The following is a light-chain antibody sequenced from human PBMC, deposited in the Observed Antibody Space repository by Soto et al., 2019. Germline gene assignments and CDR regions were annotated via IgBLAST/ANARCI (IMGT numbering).Light chain of an antibody. J-gene: IGLJ1*01. CDR2: EVS. CDR3: SSYAGSNNLV. V-gene: IGLV2-8*01. Sequence: QSALTQPPSASGSPGQSVTISCTGTSSDVGGYNFVSWYQLHPGKAPKLMIYEVSKRPSGVPDRFSGSKSGNTASLTVSGLQAEDEADYYCSSYAGSNNLVFGTGTKLTVL. CDR1: SSDVGGYNF.